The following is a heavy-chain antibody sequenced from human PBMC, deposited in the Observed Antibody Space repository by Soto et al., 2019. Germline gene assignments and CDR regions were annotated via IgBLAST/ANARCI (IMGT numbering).Heavy chain of an antibody. CDR2: IYYSGST. CDR3: ARFRLYCSGGSCYDFDS. J-gene: IGHJ4*02. CDR1: GGSISSGGYY. Sequence: KASETLSLTCTVSGGSISSGGYYWSWIRQHPGKGLEWIGYIYYSGSTYYNPSLKSRVTISVDTSKNQFSLKLSSVTAADTAVYYCARFRLYCSGGSCYDFDSWGQGTLVTVSS. D-gene: IGHD2-15*01. V-gene: IGHV4-31*03.